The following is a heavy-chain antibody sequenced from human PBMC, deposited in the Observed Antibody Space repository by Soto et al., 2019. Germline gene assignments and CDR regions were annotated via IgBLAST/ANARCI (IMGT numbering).Heavy chain of an antibody. Sequence: VQLLESGGGFVQPGGSLRLSCAASGITFSTYAMSWVRRAPGKGLEWVSTIGSNGADKQYADFVKGRFTVSRDSSKSTLSLQMNSLRAEDTAVYYCAADYLRHNSLNGYYYSYGMDVWCQGTTVTVSS. V-gene: IGHV3-23*01. CDR3: AADYLRHNSLNGYYYSYGMDV. D-gene: IGHD4-17*01. J-gene: IGHJ6*02. CDR2: IGSNGADK. CDR1: GITFSTYA.